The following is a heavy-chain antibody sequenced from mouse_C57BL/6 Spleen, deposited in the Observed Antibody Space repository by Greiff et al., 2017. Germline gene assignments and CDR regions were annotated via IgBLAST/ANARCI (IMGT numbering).Heavy chain of an antibody. D-gene: IGHD4-1*01. V-gene: IGHV1-52*01. J-gene: IGHJ1*03. Sequence: QVQLQQPGAELVRPGSSVKLSCKASGYTFTSYWMHWVKQRPIQGLEWIGNIDPSDSETHYNQKFKDKATLTVDKSSSTAYMQLSSLTSEDSAVYYWARRQGGTNFDGWGTGTTVTVS. CDR1: GYTFTSYW. CDR2: IDPSDSET. CDR3: ARRQGGTNFDG.